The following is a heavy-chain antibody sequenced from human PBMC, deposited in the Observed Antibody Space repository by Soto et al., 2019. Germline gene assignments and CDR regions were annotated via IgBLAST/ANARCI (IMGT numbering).Heavy chain of an antibody. V-gene: IGHV3-48*02. CDR3: ARATYYYDSSGYSDY. D-gene: IGHD3-22*01. Sequence: GGSLRLSCAASGFTFSSYSMNWVRQAPGKGLEWVSYISSSSSTIYYADSVKGRFTISRDNAKNSLYLQMNSLRDEDTAVYYCARATYYYDSSGYSDYWGQGTLVTVSS. CDR1: GFTFSSYS. J-gene: IGHJ4*02. CDR2: ISSSSSTI.